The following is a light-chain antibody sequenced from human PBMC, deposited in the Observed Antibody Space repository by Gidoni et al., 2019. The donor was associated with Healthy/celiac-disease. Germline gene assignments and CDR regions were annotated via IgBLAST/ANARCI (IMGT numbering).Light chain of an antibody. V-gene: IGKV1-39*01. CDR1: QSISSY. CDR3: QQSYSTPYT. CDR2: AAS. Sequence: DIQMTQSPSSLSASVGDRVTITCRAIQSISSYLNWYQQKPGKAPKLLIYAASSLQSGVPSRFSGSGSGTDFTLPISSLQPEDFATYYCQQSYSTPYTFGQGTKLEIK. J-gene: IGKJ2*01.